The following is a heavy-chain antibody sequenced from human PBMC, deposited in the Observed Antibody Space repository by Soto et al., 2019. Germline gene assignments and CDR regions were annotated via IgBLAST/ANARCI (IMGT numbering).Heavy chain of an antibody. J-gene: IGHJ4*02. Sequence: QVQLVQSGAEVKKSGASVMVSCKASGFTLNDFGVSWVRQAPGQGLEWMGWISGYDGNTNFAQKYEGRVTMTIDASTSTAYMELRNLRSDDTAMYYCAREKWFGQTPFDSLGQGTLVTVSS. CDR2: ISGYDGNT. D-gene: IGHD3-10*01. CDR1: GFTLNDFG. V-gene: IGHV1-18*01. CDR3: AREKWFGQTPFDS.